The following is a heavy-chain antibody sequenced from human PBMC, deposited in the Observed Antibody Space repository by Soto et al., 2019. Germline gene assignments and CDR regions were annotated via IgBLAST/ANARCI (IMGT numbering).Heavy chain of an antibody. J-gene: IGHJ6*02. D-gene: IGHD3-9*01. V-gene: IGHV4-59*01. Sequence: SETLSLTCTVSGGSISSYYWSWIRQPPGKGLEWIGYIYYSGSTNYNPSLKSRVTISVDTSKNQFSLKLSSVTAADTAVYYCARNYYDILTGYTYGMDVWGQGTTVTVSS. CDR1: GGSISSYY. CDR2: IYYSGST. CDR3: ARNYYDILTGYTYGMDV.